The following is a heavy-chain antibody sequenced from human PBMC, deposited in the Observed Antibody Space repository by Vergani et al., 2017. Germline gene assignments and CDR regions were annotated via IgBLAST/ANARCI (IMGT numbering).Heavy chain of an antibody. CDR1: GFSILTSEMC. D-gene: IGHD2-2*01. CDR2: IDWNDNK. V-gene: IGHV2-70*01. J-gene: IGHJ6*03. CDR3: ARIRLGYCSSTSCYDYYYYMDV. Sequence: QVTLRESGPALVKPTQTLTLTCTFSGFSILTSEMCVSWIRQPPGKALEWLALIDWNDNKYFNTSLKTRLTISKDASKNQVVLTMTNMDPVDTATYYCARIRLGYCSSTSCYDYYYYMDVWGKGTTVTVSS.